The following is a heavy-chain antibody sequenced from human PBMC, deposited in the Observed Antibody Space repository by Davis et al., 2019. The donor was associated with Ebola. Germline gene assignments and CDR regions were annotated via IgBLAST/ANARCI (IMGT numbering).Heavy chain of an antibody. CDR3: ARQLISSGWDPFDY. CDR1: GFTFSSYS. Sequence: PGGSLRLSCAASGFTFSSYSMNWVRQAPGKGLEWVAVIWYDGSNKYYADSVKGRFTISRDNSKNTLYLQMNSLRAEDTAVYYCARQLISSGWDPFDYWGQGTLVTVSS. V-gene: IGHV3-33*08. CDR2: IWYDGSNK. D-gene: IGHD6-19*01. J-gene: IGHJ4*02.